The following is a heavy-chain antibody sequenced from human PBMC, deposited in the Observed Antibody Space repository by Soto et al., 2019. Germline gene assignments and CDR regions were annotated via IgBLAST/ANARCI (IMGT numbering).Heavy chain of an antibody. CDR2: VSFDGSNK. D-gene: IGHD2-21*02. CDR3: ARDGTYCGSDCFVFDY. Sequence: PGGSLRLSCAASGFTFSGYAMHWVRQAPGKGLEWVSFVSFDGSNKYYADSVKGRFAVSRDFSKNTLYLQMSSLRPDDTAVYYCARDGTYCGSDCFVFDYWGQGSLVTVSS. V-gene: IGHV3-30*09. CDR1: GFTFSGYA. J-gene: IGHJ4*02.